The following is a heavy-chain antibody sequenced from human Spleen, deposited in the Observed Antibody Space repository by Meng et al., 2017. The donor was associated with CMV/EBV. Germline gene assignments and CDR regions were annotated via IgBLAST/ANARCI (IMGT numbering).Heavy chain of an antibody. J-gene: IGHJ4*02. CDR1: GGSISSSNC. D-gene: IGHD3-22*01. CDR2: IYHSGST. Sequence: AVSGGSISSSNCWIWVRQPPGKGLEWIGEIYHSGSTNNNPSLKSRVTISVDKSKNQFSLKLSSVTAADTAVYYCASRYYDSSLGGYWGQGTLVTVSS. V-gene: IGHV4-4*02. CDR3: ASRYYDSSLGGY.